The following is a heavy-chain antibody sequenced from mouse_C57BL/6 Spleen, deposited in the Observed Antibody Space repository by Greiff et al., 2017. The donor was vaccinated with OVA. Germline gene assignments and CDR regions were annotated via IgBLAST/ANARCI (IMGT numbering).Heavy chain of an antibody. D-gene: IGHD2-4*01. J-gene: IGHJ3*01. Sequence: QLQQSGAELVRPGASVTLSCKASGYTFTDYEMHWVKQTPVHGLEWIGAIDPETGGTAYNQKFKGKAILTADKSSSTAYMELRSLTSEDSAVYYCTRDDYDEGFAYWGQGTLVTVAA. CDR2: IDPETGGT. CDR3: TRDDYDEGFAY. V-gene: IGHV1-15*01. CDR1: GYTFTDYE.